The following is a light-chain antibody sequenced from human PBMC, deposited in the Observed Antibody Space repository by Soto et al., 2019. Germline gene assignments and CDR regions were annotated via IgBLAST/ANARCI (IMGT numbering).Light chain of an antibody. CDR1: SSNIGAGYD. V-gene: IGLV1-40*01. J-gene: IGLJ1*01. CDR2: GNS. Sequence: QSVLTQPPSVSEAPGQRVTISCTGSSSNIGAGYDVHWYQQLPGTAPKLLIYGNSNRPSGVPDRFSGSKSGTSASLAISGLQAEDEAYYYCQSYLSSLSAYVFGTGTKATVL. CDR3: QSYLSSLSAYV.